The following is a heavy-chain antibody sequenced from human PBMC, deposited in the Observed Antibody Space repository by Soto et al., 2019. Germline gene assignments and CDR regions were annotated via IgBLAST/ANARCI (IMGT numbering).Heavy chain of an antibody. Sequence: QVQLVQSGAEVKKPGSSVKVSCKASGGSFNSFAVSWVRQAPGQGLEWMGGIIPFFNTTSYAQRFQGRVTSTADESTSTAYMELRRLRSQDTAVYYCARLESTYFDSSGYYWFDPWGQGTLVTVSS. J-gene: IGHJ5*02. CDR3: ARLESTYFDSSGYYWFDP. D-gene: IGHD3-22*01. CDR2: IIPFFNTT. V-gene: IGHV1-69*01. CDR1: GGSFNSFA.